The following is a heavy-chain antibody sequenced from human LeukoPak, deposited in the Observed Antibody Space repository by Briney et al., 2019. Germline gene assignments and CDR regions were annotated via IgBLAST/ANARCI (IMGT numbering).Heavy chain of an antibody. CDR2: ISASGGTT. Sequence: PGGSLRLSCGASGFTFSSYAMNWVRQAPGKGLEWVSSISASGGTTYADSVKGRFTISRDNSKNTLYLQMNSLRAEDTAIYYCAKSTNFDYWGQGTLVTVSS. J-gene: IGHJ4*02. D-gene: IGHD2-8*01. CDR1: GFTFSSYA. CDR3: AKSTNFDY. V-gene: IGHV3-23*01.